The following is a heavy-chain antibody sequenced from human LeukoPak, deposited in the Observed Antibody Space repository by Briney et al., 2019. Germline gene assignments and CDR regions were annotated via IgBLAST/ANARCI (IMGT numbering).Heavy chain of an antibody. Sequence: PGGSLRLSCAASGFTFSTYAMSWVRQAPGKGLEWVSVISGSGSSTYYADSVKGRFTISRDNSKNTLYLQMGSLRAEDMAVYYCASGTLTELDYWGQGTLVTVSS. CDR2: ISGSGSST. J-gene: IGHJ4*02. CDR1: GFTFSTYA. CDR3: ASGTLTELDY. V-gene: IGHV3-23*01. D-gene: IGHD4-11*01.